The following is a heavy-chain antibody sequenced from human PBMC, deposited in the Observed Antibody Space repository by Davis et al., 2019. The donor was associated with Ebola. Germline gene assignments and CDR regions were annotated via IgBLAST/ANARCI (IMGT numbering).Heavy chain of an antibody. CDR2: ISGSGGST. V-gene: IGHV3-23*01. D-gene: IGHD2-2*01. CDR3: AKDRGRVCSSTSCFQGMDV. J-gene: IGHJ6*02. Sequence: GESLKISCAASGFTFSSYAMSWVRQAPGKGLEWVSAISGSGGSTYYADSVKGRFTISRDNSKNTLYLQMNSLRVEDTAVYYCAKDRGRVCSSTSCFQGMDVWGQGTTVTVSS. CDR1: GFTFSSYA.